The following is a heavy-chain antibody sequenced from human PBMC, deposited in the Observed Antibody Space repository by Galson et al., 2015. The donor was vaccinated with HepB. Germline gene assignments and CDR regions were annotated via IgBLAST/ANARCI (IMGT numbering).Heavy chain of an antibody. V-gene: IGHV4-4*02. D-gene: IGHD2-2*01. CDR2: IVHIGYT. Sequence: ETLSLTCAVSGDFVDSDNWWNWVRQPPGGGLEPIGEIVHIGYTNYNPSLKSRVAMSLDRSENQVSLKLTSVTAADTAVYYCARVRRGCSVSSCYLDPWGQGTRVTVSS. CDR3: ARVRRGCSVSSCYLDP. CDR1: GDFVDSDNW. J-gene: IGHJ5*02.